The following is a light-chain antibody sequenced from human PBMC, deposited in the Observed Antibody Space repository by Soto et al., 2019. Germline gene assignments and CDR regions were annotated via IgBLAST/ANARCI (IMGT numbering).Light chain of an antibody. CDR2: DVS. CDR1: QDVGRS. J-gene: IGKJ4*01. V-gene: IGKV1D-16*01. CDR3: QQYRAYPT. Sequence: DIQMTQSPSSVSASVGDRVTITCRASQDVGRSVAWYQQKPERAPKSLIYDVSSLQSGVPSRFTGSGLGTDFTLTISSLQPEDFATYYCQQYRAYPTFGGGTKVEIK.